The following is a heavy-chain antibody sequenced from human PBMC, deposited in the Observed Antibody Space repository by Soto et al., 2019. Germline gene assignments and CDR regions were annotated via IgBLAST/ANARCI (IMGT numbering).Heavy chain of an antibody. V-gene: IGHV3-48*03. J-gene: IGHJ6*02. Sequence: PGGSLRLSCAASGFTFSSFEMNWVRQAPGKGLECVSYISSSGSTKYYADSVKGRFTISRDNSKNTLYLQMNSLRAEDTAVYYCAKGKLGQLWLVSYYYYGMDVWGQGTTVTVSS. CDR3: AKGKLGQLWLVSYYYYGMDV. D-gene: IGHD5-18*01. CDR2: ISSSGSTK. CDR1: GFTFSSFE.